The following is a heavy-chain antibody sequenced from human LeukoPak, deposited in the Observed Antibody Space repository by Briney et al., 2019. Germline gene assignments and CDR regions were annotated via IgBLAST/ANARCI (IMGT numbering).Heavy chain of an antibody. J-gene: IGHJ4*02. CDR3: ARAPYYYGSGSYNDY. V-gene: IGHV1-18*01. D-gene: IGHD3-10*01. CDR1: GYTFTSYD. CDR2: ISAYNGNT. Sequence: ASVKVSCKASGYTFTSYDISWVRQAPGQGLEWMGWISAYNGNTNYAQKLQGRVTMTTDTSTSTAYMELRSLRSDDTAVYYCARAPYYYGSGSYNDYWGQGTLVTVSS.